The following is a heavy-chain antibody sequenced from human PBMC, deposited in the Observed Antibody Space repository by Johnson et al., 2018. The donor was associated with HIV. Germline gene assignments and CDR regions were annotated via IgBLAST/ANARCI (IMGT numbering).Heavy chain of an antibody. V-gene: IGHV3-30*14. D-gene: IGHD6-13*01. CDR1: GFTFSSYT. Sequence: QVQLVEFGGGVVQPGRSLRLSCVASGFTFSSYTMHWVRQAPGKGLEWVAVISYDGSNTYYADSVKGRFTISRDNSKNTLYLQMNSLRAEDTAVYYCARETRSAAAGHGAFDVWGQGTIVTVSS. CDR2: ISYDGSNT. CDR3: ARETRSAAAGHGAFDV. J-gene: IGHJ3*01.